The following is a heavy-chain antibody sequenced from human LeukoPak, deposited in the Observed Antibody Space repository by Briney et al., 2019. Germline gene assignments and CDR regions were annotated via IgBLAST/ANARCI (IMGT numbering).Heavy chain of an antibody. D-gene: IGHD3-10*01. CDR2: ISAYNGNT. Sequence: ASVKVSCKASGYTFTSYGISWVRRAPGQGLEWMGWISAYNGNTNYAQKLQGRVTMTTDTSTSTAYMELRSLRSDDTAVYYCARDIGLMGFGELMDVWGKGTTVTVSS. CDR1: GYTFTSYG. V-gene: IGHV1-18*01. J-gene: IGHJ6*04. CDR3: ARDIGLMGFGELMDV.